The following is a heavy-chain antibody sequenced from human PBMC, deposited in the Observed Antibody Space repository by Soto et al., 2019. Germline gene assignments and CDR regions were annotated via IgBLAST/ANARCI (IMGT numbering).Heavy chain of an antibody. CDR1: GFTFSSYW. J-gene: IGHJ6*02. D-gene: IGHD5-12*01. CDR3: ARGADGYNPPVDYYYYGMDV. V-gene: IGHV3-7*01. Sequence: EVQLVESGGGLVQPGGSLRLSCAASGFTFSSYWMSWVRQAPGKGLEWGANIKQDGSEKYYVDSVKGRFTISRDNAKNSLYLQMNSLRAEDTAVYYCARGADGYNPPVDYYYYGMDVWGQGTTVTVSS. CDR2: IKQDGSEK.